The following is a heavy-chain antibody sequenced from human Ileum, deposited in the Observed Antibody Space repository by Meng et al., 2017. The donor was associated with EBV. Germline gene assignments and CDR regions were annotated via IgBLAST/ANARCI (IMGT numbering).Heavy chain of an antibody. CDR1: GFTFTNYG. CDR3: ARKPTSAALDY. J-gene: IGHJ4*02. V-gene: IGHV1-18*01. D-gene: IGHD6-13*01. CDR2: ISANNGDR. Sequence: LLLQAGDERPTPGAPVKVPFKACGFTFTNYGFTWVRPAPGQGLEWMGWISANNGDRHYAQKFQDRVTLTTDGYTPTVYMELRSLRSDDTAVYFCARKPTSAALDYWGQGTLVTVSS.